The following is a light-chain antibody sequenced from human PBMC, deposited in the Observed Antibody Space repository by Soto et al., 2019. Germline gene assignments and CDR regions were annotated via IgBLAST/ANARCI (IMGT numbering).Light chain of an antibody. CDR2: DAS. V-gene: IGKV3-20*01. CDR3: KQFSSYPLT. Sequence: EFVLTQSPGTLSLSPGERATLSCRASQTVRNNYLAWYQQKPGQAPRLLIYDASSRATGIPDRFSGGGSGTDFTLTISRLETEDFAVSYCKQFSSYPLTFGGGTKVDIK. J-gene: IGKJ4*01. CDR1: QTVRNNY.